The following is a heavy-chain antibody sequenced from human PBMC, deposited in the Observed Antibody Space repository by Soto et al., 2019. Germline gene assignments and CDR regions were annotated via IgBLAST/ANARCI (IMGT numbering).Heavy chain of an antibody. D-gene: IGHD3-16*01. V-gene: IGHV3-30-3*01. CDR2: ISYDGDHK. J-gene: IGHJ6*02. CDR1: RFTFTNYA. Sequence: QVQLVESGGGVVQPGKSLSLSCAASRFTFTNYAYHWVRHAPGKGLEWVALISYDGDHKYYADSVKGRFTISRDNLKKTLYLQMNSLITEDTAVYYCARDLGRLGYDGMDVWGQGNTVTVSS. CDR3: ARDLGRLGYDGMDV.